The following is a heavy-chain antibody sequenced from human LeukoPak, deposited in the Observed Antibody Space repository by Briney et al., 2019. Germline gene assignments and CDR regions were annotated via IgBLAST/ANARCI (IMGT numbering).Heavy chain of an antibody. V-gene: IGHV4-61*01. D-gene: IGHD1-7*01. J-gene: IGHJ6*03. CDR3: ARGGLELRNYYYYMDV. CDR1: GGSISSSSYY. Sequence: SETLSLTCTVSGGSISSSSYYWSWIRQPPGKGLEWIGYIYYSGSTNYNPSLKSRVTISVDTSKNQFSLKLSSVTAADTAVYYCARGGLELRNYYYYMDVWGKGTTVTVSS. CDR2: IYYSGST.